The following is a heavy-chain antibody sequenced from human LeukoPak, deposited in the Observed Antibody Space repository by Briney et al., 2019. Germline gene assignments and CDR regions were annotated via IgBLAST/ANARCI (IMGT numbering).Heavy chain of an antibody. V-gene: IGHV5-51*01. CDR2: IYPGDSDT. Sequence: GESLQISCKGSGYVFTSYWIGWVRQLPRKGLEWMGIIYPGDSDTRYSPSFQGQVTISADKSISTAYLQWSSLQASDTAMYYCARRMSYYYGSGSYYYFDYWGQGTLVTVSS. CDR1: GYVFTSYW. D-gene: IGHD3-10*01. J-gene: IGHJ4*02. CDR3: ARRMSYYYGSGSYYYFDY.